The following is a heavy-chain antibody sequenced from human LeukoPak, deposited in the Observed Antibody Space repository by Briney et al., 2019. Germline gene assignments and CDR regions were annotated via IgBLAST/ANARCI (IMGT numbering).Heavy chain of an antibody. CDR1: GYTFIAYY. Sequence: ASVKVSCKASGYTFIAYYMHWVRQAPGQGLEWMGIVNPTGGSTTYARKFQGRVTMTTDTSTSTAYMELRSLRSDDTAVYYCARVGNYGYYFDHWGQGTLVTVSS. V-gene: IGHV1-46*01. CDR3: ARVGNYGYYFDH. D-gene: IGHD3-10*01. CDR2: VNPTGGST. J-gene: IGHJ4*02.